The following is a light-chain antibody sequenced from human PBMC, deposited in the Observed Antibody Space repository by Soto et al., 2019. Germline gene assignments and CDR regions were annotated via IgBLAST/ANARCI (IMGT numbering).Light chain of an antibody. V-gene: IGLV5-45*03. CDR2: YKSDSDK. CDR3: MIWHSAAWV. J-gene: IGLJ3*02. CDR1: SGINVGTYM. Sequence: QPVLTQPSSLSASPGASASLTCTLRSGINVGTYMIYWYQQKPGSPPQYLLRYKSDSDKHQGSGVPSRFSGSKDASANSGILLISGLQSEDEADYYCMIWHSAAWVFGGGTKLTVL.